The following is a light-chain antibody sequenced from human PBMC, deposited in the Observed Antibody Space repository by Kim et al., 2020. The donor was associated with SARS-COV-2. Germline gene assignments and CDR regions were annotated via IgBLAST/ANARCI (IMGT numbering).Light chain of an antibody. V-gene: IGLV3-19*01. Sequence: SSELTQDPAVSVALGQTVRITCQGDSLRSYYATWYQQRPRQAPVLVIYGRNNRLSGIPDRFSGSSSGNTASLTISGAQAEDEADFYCQSRDSGGDVLFGGGTQLTVL. J-gene: IGLJ2*01. CDR3: QSRDSGGDVL. CDR2: GRN. CDR1: SLRSYY.